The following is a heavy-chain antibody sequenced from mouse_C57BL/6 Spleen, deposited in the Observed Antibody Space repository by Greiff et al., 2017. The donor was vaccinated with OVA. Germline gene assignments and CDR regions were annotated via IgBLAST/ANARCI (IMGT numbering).Heavy chain of an antibody. Sequence: EVKLQQSGPELVKPGASVKISCKASGYKFTDYYMNWVKQSHGKSLEWIGDINPNNGGTSYNQKFKGKATLTVDKSSSTAYMELRSLTSEDSAVYYCARWGEGAMDYWGQGTSVTVSS. V-gene: IGHV1-26*01. CDR1: GYKFTDYY. J-gene: IGHJ4*01. CDR2: INPNNGGT. CDR3: ARWGEGAMDY.